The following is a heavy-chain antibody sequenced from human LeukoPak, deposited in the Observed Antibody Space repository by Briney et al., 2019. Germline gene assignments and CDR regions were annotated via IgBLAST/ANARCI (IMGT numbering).Heavy chain of an antibody. Sequence: PSETLSLTCTVSGGSISSYYWSWIRQPPGKGLEWIGYIYYSGSTNYNPSLKSRVTISVDTSKNQFSLKLSSVTAADTAVYYCARVDYDSSGYPPNFDYWGQGTLVTVSS. CDR2: IYYSGST. CDR3: ARVDYDSSGYPPNFDY. D-gene: IGHD3-22*01. V-gene: IGHV4-59*01. CDR1: GGSISSYY. J-gene: IGHJ4*02.